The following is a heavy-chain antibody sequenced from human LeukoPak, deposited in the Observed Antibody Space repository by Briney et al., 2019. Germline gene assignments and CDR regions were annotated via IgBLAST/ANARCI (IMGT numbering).Heavy chain of an antibody. CDR3: ARDYGDYRYWFDP. J-gene: IGHJ5*02. Sequence: SETLSLTCAVYGGSFSGYYWSWIRQPPGKGLEWIGEINHSGSTNYNPSLKSRVTISVDTSKNQFSLKLSSVTAADTAVYYCARDYGDYRYWFDPWGQGTLVTVSS. V-gene: IGHV4-34*01. CDR2: INHSGST. D-gene: IGHD4-17*01. CDR1: GGSFSGYY.